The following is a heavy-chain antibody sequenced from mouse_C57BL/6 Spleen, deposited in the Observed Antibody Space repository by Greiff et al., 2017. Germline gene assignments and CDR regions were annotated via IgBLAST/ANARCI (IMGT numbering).Heavy chain of an antibody. D-gene: IGHD1-1*01. CDR3: AREDNTVGATDY. CDR2: IYPGGGDT. Sequence: QVQLQQSGPELVKPGASVKISCKASGYAFSGSWMNWVKQRPGKGLEWIGRIYPGGGDTTYNGKFKGKATLTADKSSSTAYMQLSSLTSEDSAVYFCAREDNTVGATDYWGQGTTLTVSS. CDR1: GYAFSGSW. J-gene: IGHJ2*01. V-gene: IGHV1-82*01.